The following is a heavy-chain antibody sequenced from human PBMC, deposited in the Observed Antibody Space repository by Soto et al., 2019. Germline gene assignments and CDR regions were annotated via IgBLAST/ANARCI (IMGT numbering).Heavy chain of an antibody. CDR1: GGSISSYY. CDR2: IYYSGST. Sequence: QVQLQESGPGLVKPSETLSLTCTVSGGSISSYYWSWIRQPPGKGLEWIGYIYYSGSTNYNPSLKSRVTISVDTSKNQFSLKLSSVTAADTAVYYCAMTGRGYYYYMDVWGKGTTVTVSS. V-gene: IGHV4-59*08. D-gene: IGHD3-10*01. CDR3: AMTGRGYYYYMDV. J-gene: IGHJ6*03.